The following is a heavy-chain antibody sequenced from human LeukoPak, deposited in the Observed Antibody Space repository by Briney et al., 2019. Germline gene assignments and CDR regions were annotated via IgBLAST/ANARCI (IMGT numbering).Heavy chain of an antibody. J-gene: IGHJ4*02. V-gene: IGHV3-7*01. D-gene: IGHD6-13*01. CDR1: GFIFNDFW. CDR2: IRQDGLAK. CDR3: APPPIAATGN. Sequence: GGSLRLSCAASGFIFNDFWMSWVRQAPGEGLEWVANIRQDGLAKNYVDSVKGRFTVSRDNAKKSLYLQMNSLRAEDTAVYYCAPPPIAATGNWGQGTLVTVSS.